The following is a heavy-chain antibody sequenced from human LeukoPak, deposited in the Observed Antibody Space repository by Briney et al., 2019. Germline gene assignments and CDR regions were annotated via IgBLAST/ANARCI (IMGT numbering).Heavy chain of an antibody. CDR1: GFTVSSNY. D-gene: IGHD3-16*02. J-gene: IGHJ2*01. CDR3: AREKHYRRYFAL. Sequence: GGSLRLSCAASGFTVSSNYMSWVRQAPGKGLEWVSVSYSGGSSYYADSVKGRFTISRDNSKNTLYLQMNTLRAEDTAVYFCAREKHYRRYFALWGRGTLVTVSS. V-gene: IGHV3-53*01. CDR2: SYSGGSS.